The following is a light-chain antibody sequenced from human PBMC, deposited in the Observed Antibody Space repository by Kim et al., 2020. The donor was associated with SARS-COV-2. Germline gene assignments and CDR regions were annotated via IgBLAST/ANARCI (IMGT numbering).Light chain of an antibody. J-gene: IGKJ2*01. CDR2: KAS. CDR1: QNINTR. Sequence: CASMGDTVTITCRASQNINTRLAWYQQRPGKAPKMLVYKASTLQSGVPSRFSGSGSGTEFTLTINSLQPDDFGNYFCQEYQSSSHTFGQGTKLEI. V-gene: IGKV1-5*03. CDR3: QEYQSSSHT.